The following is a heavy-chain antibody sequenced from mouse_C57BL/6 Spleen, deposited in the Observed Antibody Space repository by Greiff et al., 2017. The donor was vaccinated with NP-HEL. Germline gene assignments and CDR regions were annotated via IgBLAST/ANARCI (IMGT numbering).Heavy chain of an antibody. CDR1: GYTFTSYG. V-gene: IGHV1-81*01. D-gene: IGHD1-1*01. CDR2: IYPRSGNT. Sequence: VQLQESGAELARPGASVKLSCKASGYTFTSYGISWVKQRTGQGLEWIGEIYPRSGNTYYNEKFKGKATLTADKSSSTAYMELRSLTSEDSAVYFCARGEVYGSSYVWDFDVWGTGTTVTVSS. CDR3: ARGEVYGSSYVWDFDV. J-gene: IGHJ1*03.